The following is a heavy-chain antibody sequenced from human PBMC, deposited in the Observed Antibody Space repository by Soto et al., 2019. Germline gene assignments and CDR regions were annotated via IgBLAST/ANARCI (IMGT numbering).Heavy chain of an antibody. Sequence: EVQLVESGGGLVQPGGSLRLSCAASGFTFSGYWMHWVRQAPGKGLVWVARINGAGSSISYADSAKGRFSISRDNAKNTLYLQMNSLRAEETAVYYCARGATGYGNFDYWGQGTLVTVSS. CDR3: ARGATGYGNFDY. CDR1: GFTFSGYW. CDR2: INGAGSSI. D-gene: IGHD5-12*01. V-gene: IGHV3-74*01. J-gene: IGHJ4*02.